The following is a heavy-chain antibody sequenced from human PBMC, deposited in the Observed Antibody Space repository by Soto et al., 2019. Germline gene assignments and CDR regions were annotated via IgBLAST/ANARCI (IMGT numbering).Heavy chain of an antibody. J-gene: IGHJ4*02. CDR2: MNPNSGNT. V-gene: IGHV1-8*01. Sequence: ASVKVSCKASGYTFTSYDINWVRQATGQGLEWMGWMNPNSGNTGYAQKFQGRVTMTRNTSISTAYMELSSLRSEDTAVYYCARVSPRYYDSSGSSDYWGQGTLVTVSS. CDR1: GYTFTSYD. D-gene: IGHD3-22*01. CDR3: ARVSPRYYDSSGSSDY.